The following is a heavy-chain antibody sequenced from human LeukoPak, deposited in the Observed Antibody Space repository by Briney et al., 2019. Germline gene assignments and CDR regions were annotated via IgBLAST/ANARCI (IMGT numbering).Heavy chain of an antibody. J-gene: IGHJ4*02. Sequence: PGRSLRLSCAASGFTFSSYAMHWVRQAPGKGLEWVAVISYDGSNKYYADSVKGRFTISRDNSKNTLYLQMNSLRAEDTAVYYCARVPTPGMATEVYYFDYWGQGTLVTVSS. CDR1: GFTFSSYA. V-gene: IGHV3-30-3*01. CDR2: ISYDGSNK. CDR3: ARVPTPGMATEVYYFDY. D-gene: IGHD5-24*01.